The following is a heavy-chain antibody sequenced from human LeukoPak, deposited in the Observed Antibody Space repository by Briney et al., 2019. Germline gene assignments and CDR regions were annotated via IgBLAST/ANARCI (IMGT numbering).Heavy chain of an antibody. Sequence: SETLSLTCTVSGASISSYYWSWIRQHPGKGLEWIGYIYYSGSTYYNPSLKSRVTISVDTSKNQFSLKLSSVTAADTAVYYCARSGYSSSWRFDPWGQGTLVTVSS. CDR2: IYYSGST. CDR1: GASISSYY. D-gene: IGHD6-13*01. CDR3: ARSGYSSSWRFDP. V-gene: IGHV4-59*06. J-gene: IGHJ5*02.